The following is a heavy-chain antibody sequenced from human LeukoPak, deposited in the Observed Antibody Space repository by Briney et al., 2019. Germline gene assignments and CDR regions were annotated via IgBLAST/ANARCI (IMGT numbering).Heavy chain of an antibody. CDR1: GFTFSSYG. CDR2: IKQDGSEK. J-gene: IGHJ3*02. V-gene: IGHV3-7*01. D-gene: IGHD3-22*01. CDR3: ARTGMIGAFDI. Sequence: PGRSLRLSSAASGFTFSSYGMHWVRQAPGKGLEWVANIKQDGSEKYYVDSVKGRFTISRDNAKNSLYLQMNSLRAEDTAVYYCARTGMIGAFDIWGQGTMVTVSS.